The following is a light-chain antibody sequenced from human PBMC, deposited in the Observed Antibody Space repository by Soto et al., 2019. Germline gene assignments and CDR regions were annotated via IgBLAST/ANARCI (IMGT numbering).Light chain of an antibody. CDR1: QIVSVNS. CDR3: QQYGGSPFT. Sequence: EIVLTQSPGTLSLSPGERATLSCRASQIVSVNSLAWYQQKGGQAPRLLIYAASTRATGVPDRFSGTGSGTDFALTISRLEPDDSAVYYCQQYGGSPFTFGPGTKVDIK. V-gene: IGKV3-20*01. J-gene: IGKJ3*01. CDR2: AAS.